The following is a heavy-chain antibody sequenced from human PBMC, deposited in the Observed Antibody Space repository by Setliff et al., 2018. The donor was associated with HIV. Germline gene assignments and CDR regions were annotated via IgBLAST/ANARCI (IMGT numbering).Heavy chain of an antibody. CDR3: ARGGSLFTMTTHPFDI. CDR2: NSPYNGNT. Sequence: ASVKVSCKASGYTFNSYGISWVRQAPGQGLEWMGWNSPYNGNTKFGQKLQGRVTMTTDTSTSTGYMELRSLRSDDTAMYYCARGGSLFTMTTHPFDIWGQGTMVTVPS. D-gene: IGHD3-22*01. J-gene: IGHJ3*02. V-gene: IGHV1-18*01. CDR1: GYTFNSYG.